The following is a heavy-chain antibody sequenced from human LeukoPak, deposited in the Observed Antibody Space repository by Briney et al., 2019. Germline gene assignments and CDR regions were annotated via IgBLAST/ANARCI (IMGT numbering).Heavy chain of an antibody. J-gene: IGHJ4*02. V-gene: IGHV4-61*02. CDR2: IYISGST. CDR3: ARGYGGYVDY. Sequence: SETLSLTCSVSGGSMSSGSYHWGWIRQPAGKGLESIGRIYISGSTHYNPSLKSRVTISVDTSKNQFYLQLTSVTAADTAVYYCARGYGGYVDYWGQGTLVTVSS. D-gene: IGHD4-23*01. CDR1: GGSMSSGSYH.